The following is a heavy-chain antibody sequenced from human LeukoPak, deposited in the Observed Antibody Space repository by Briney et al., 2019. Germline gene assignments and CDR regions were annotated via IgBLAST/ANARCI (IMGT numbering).Heavy chain of an antibody. Sequence: PARSLRLSCAASGFTFSSYGMHWVRQAPGKGLEWVAVISYDGSNKYYADSVKGRFTISRDNAKNTLFLQMNSLRVEDTAVYFCAKRGVVIRVILVGFHKEAYYFDSWGQGALVTVSS. J-gene: IGHJ4*02. CDR1: GFTFSSYG. CDR3: AKRGVVIRVILVGFHKEAYYFDS. CDR2: ISYDGSNK. V-gene: IGHV3-30*18. D-gene: IGHD3-22*01.